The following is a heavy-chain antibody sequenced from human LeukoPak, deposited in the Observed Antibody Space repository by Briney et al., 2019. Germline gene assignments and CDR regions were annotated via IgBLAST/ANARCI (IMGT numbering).Heavy chain of an antibody. D-gene: IGHD1-26*01. CDR1: GFTFDDYA. CDR2: ISSDGGGI. Sequence: GGSLRLSCAASGFTFDDYAMHWVRQVPGKDLEWLSVISSDGGGISYAASVKGRFTISRDNSKNSQYLQMNSLTTEDTAFYYCVRGGSYFDYCGQGTLVTVSS. V-gene: IGHV3-43D*03. CDR3: VRGGSYFDY. J-gene: IGHJ4*02.